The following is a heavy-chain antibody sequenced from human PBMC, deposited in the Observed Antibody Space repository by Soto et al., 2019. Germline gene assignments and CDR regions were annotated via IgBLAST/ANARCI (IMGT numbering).Heavy chain of an antibody. CDR2: VAYSGSA. D-gene: IGHD3-22*01. CDR3: AKSQFLYYATSGHNWFDP. Sequence: SETLSLTCTVSGYSVSRGSYYWSWIRQPPGKGLEWIGSVAYSGSAKYNPSVQSRISISVDTSKNQFSLQVRSVTAADTAVYYCAKSQFLYYATSGHNWFDPWGPGSLVPVSS. CDR1: GYSVSRGSYY. J-gene: IGHJ5*02. V-gene: IGHV4-61*01.